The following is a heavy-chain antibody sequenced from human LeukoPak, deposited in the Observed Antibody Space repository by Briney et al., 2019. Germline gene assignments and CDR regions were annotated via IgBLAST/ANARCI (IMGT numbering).Heavy chain of an antibody. CDR2: INSDGSST. D-gene: IGHD2-21*02. J-gene: IGHJ4*02. V-gene: IGHV3-74*01. Sequence: GGSLRLSCAASGFTFSSYWMHWVRQAPGKGLVWVSRINSDGSSTSYADSVKGRFTISRDNAKNTLYLQMNSLRAEDMAVYYCARVWGCGGDCYSYDFDYWGQGTLVTVSS. CDR1: GFTFSSYW. CDR3: ARVWGCGGDCYSYDFDY.